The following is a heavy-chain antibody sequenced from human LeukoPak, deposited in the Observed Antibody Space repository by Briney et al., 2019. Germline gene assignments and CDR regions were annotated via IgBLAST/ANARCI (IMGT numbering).Heavy chain of an antibody. V-gene: IGHV3-49*04. Sequence: GGFLRLSCTASGFTFGDYAMSWVRQAPGKGLEWVGFIRSKAYGGTTEYAASVKGRFTISRDDSKSIAYLQMNSLKTEDTAVYYCTRDLPGLEYFQHWGQGTLVTVSS. CDR1: GFTFGDYA. CDR2: IRSKAYGGTT. CDR3: TRDLPGLEYFQH. D-gene: IGHD2-8*02. J-gene: IGHJ1*01.